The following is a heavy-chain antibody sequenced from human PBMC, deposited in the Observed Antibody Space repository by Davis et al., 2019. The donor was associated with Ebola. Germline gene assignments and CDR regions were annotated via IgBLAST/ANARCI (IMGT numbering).Heavy chain of an antibody. CDR2: IIPILGIA. Sequence: SVKVSCKASGGTFSSYAISWVRQAPGQGLEWMGRIIPILGIANYAQKFQGRVTITADESTSTAYMELSSLRSEDTAVYYCARWGGYCSGGSCQDYWGQGTLVTVSS. CDR1: GGTFSSYA. CDR3: ARWGGYCSGGSCQDY. J-gene: IGHJ4*02. D-gene: IGHD2-15*01. V-gene: IGHV1-69*04.